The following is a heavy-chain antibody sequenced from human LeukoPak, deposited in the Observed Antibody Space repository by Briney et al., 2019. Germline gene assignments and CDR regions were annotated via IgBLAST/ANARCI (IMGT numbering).Heavy chain of an antibody. CDR2: VYYIDNT. D-gene: IGHD1-26*01. Sequence: SETLSLTCTVSGASVGSAGYYWSWIRPPPGGGLEWIGYVYYIDNTNYNPSLKSRVTMSVNTSKNQFSLNLHSVTAADTAMYYCARTQSQSGSYRYYFAYWGQGTLVTVSS. CDR3: ARTQSQSGSYRYYFAY. V-gene: IGHV4-61*08. J-gene: IGHJ4*02. CDR1: GASVGSAGYY.